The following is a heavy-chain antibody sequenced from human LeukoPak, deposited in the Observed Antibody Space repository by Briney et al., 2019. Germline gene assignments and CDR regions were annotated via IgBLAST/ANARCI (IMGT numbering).Heavy chain of an antibody. CDR1: GGSISSGGYS. CDR2: IYHSGST. J-gene: IGHJ5*02. D-gene: IGHD2-2*01. V-gene: IGHV4-30-2*01. Sequence: PSETLSLTCAVSGGSISSGGYSWSWIRQPPGKGLEWIVYIYHSGSTYYNPSLKSRVTISVDRSKNQFSLKLSSVTAADTAVYYCARGWYCSSTSCRAHNWFDPWGQGTLVTVSS. CDR3: ARGWYCSSTSCRAHNWFDP.